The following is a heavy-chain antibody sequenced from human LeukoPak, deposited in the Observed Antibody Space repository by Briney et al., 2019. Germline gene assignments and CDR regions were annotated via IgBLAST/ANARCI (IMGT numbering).Heavy chain of an antibody. CDR1: GYTFTSYG. CDR3: ARVRRYYYDSSGYYSLDY. D-gene: IGHD3-22*01. V-gene: IGHV1-18*01. CDR2: ISAYNGNT. Sequence: ASVKVSCKASGYTFTSYGISWVRQAPGQGLEWMGLISAYNGNTNYAQKLQGRVTMTTDTSTSKAYMELRSLRSDDTAVYYCARVRRYYYDSSGYYSLDYWGQGTLVTVSS. J-gene: IGHJ4*02.